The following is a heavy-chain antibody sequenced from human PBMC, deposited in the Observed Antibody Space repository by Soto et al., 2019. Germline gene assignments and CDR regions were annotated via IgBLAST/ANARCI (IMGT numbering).Heavy chain of an antibody. J-gene: IGHJ3*02. Sequence: PGESLKLSSKGSGYSFASYWSRWVRQMPGKGLEWMGIIYPGDSDTRYSPSFQGQVTISADKSISTAYLQWSSLKASDTTMYYCASSLGEQWLFIRDAFDIWGQGTMVTVSS. CDR1: GYSFASYW. CDR3: ASSLGEQWLFIRDAFDI. CDR2: IYPGDSDT. D-gene: IGHD6-19*01. V-gene: IGHV5-51*01.